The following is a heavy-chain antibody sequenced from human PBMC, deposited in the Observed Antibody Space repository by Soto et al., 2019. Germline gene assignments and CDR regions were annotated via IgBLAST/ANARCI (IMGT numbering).Heavy chain of an antibody. D-gene: IGHD3-22*01. Sequence: ASVKVSCKASGGSFSSSGISWVRQAPGQGLEWVGGIIPIFVTSHYAQKFQGRVTITADESTNTAYVELSSLTSEDTAVYYCARSLDYHDYTGYSTVGVYFDYWGLGTLVTAPQ. CDR3: ARSLDYHDYTGYSTVGVYFDY. CDR2: IIPIFVTS. V-gene: IGHV1-69*13. J-gene: IGHJ4*02. CDR1: GGSFSSSG.